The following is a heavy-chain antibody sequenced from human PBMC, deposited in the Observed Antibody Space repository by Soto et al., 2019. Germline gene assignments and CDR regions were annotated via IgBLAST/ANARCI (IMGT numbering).Heavy chain of an antibody. Sequence: SETLSLTCTVSGGSISSGGYYWSWIRQHPGKGQEWIGYIYYSGSTYYNPSLKSRVTISVDTSKNQFSLKLSSVTAADTAVYYCARVGRGYSGYDSGGYYYGMDVWGQGTTVTVSS. V-gene: IGHV4-31*03. CDR2: IYYSGST. CDR3: ARVGRGYSGYDSGGYYYGMDV. J-gene: IGHJ6*02. D-gene: IGHD5-12*01. CDR1: GGSISSGGYY.